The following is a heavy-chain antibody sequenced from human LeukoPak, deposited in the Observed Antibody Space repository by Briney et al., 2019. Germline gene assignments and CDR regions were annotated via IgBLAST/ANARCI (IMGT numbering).Heavy chain of an antibody. CDR2: IKQDGSEK. Sequence: GGSLRLSCAVSGFSFDTYWMTWVRQAPGKGLEWVANIKQDGSEKYYVDSVKGRFTISRDNARNSLYLQMNSLRAEDTAVYYCARGTSYDVLTGYYTYWGQGTLVTVSS. CDR3: ARGTSYDVLTGYYTY. V-gene: IGHV3-7*01. CDR1: GFSFDTYW. J-gene: IGHJ4*02. D-gene: IGHD3-9*01.